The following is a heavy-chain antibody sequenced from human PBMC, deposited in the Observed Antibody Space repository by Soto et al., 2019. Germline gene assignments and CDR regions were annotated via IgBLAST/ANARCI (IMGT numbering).Heavy chain of an antibody. CDR2: IYPGDSET. V-gene: IGHV5-51*01. D-gene: IGHD3-22*01. J-gene: IGHJ4*02. CDR3: ESGYWGSKGFFDQ. CDR1: GNNCNTYW. Sequence: XESLKLSCEASGNNCNTYWIALVLQMPGKGLEWMGMIYPGDSETKYSESFQGQVTMSVDNSLSIAYLQWRSLKASDTATYFCESGYWGSKGFFDQWGQRTLVTVSS.